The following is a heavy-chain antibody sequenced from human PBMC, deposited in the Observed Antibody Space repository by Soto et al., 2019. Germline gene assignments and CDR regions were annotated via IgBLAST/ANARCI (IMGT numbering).Heavy chain of an antibody. Sequence: GGSLRLSCAASGFTFSNSWMSWVRQAPGKGLEWVANIKEDGSEKDYVDPVKGRFTITRDNAKNLLYLQMNNLRAEDTAVYFCTRKRFGMDVWGQGTTVTVSS. CDR3: TRKRFGMDV. CDR2: IKEDGSEK. J-gene: IGHJ6*02. V-gene: IGHV3-7*03. CDR1: GFTFSNSW.